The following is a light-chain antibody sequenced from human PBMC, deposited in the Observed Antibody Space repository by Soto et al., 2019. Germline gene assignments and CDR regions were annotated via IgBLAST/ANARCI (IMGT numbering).Light chain of an antibody. CDR3: HQYGLSPPYT. V-gene: IGKV3-20*01. CDR2: GAS. CDR1: QSISIN. J-gene: IGKJ3*01. Sequence: EIVLTQAPGTLSVSAGERATLSCRASQSISINLAWYQHKPGQAPRLLIYGASTRATGIPDRFSGSGSGTDFTLTISRLEPEDFAVYYCHQYGLSPPYTFGPGTKVDIK.